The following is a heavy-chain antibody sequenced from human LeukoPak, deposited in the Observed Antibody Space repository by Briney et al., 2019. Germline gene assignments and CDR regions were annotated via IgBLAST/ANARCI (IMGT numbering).Heavy chain of an antibody. CDR3: AKVWYCSGGSCFLGLDY. Sequence: GSLRLSCAASGFTFSTYWMHWVRQAPGKGLEWVSCISSRSSYIYYTDSVKGRFTISRDNAKSSLSLQMNSLRAEDTAVYYCAKVWYCSGGSCFLGLDYWGQGTLVTVSS. CDR1: GFTFSTYW. CDR2: ISSRSSYI. J-gene: IGHJ4*02. V-gene: IGHV3-21*04. D-gene: IGHD2-15*01.